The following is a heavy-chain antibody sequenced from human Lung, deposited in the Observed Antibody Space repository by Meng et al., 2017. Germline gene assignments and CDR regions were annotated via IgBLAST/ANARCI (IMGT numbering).Heavy chain of an antibody. J-gene: IGHJ2*01. V-gene: IGHV4-30-4*01. Sequence: QVQLQESGPRLVKPSETLSLTCAVSCGSISSSNYYWSWIRQPPGKGLEWSGHIYNSGSTYYNPSLKSRITISVDTSRNQFSLKLSSVTAADTAVYYCARGQKGYFDLWGRGTLVTVSS. CDR2: IYNSGST. CDR3: ARGQKGYFDL. CDR1: CGSISSSNYY.